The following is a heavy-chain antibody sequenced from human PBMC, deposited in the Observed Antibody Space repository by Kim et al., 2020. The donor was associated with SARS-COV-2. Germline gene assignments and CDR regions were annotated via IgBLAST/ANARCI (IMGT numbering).Heavy chain of an antibody. D-gene: IGHD6-13*01. J-gene: IGHJ5*02. Sequence: ASVKVSCKASGYTFTGYYMHWVRQAPGQGLEWMGWINPNSGGTNYAQKFQGRVTMTRDTSISTAYMELSRLRSDDTAVYYCARDRRAYSSSWWVSRGHTNWFDPWGQGTLVTVSS. CDR1: GYTFTGYY. CDR3: ARDRRAYSSSWWVSRGHTNWFDP. V-gene: IGHV1-2*02. CDR2: INPNSGGT.